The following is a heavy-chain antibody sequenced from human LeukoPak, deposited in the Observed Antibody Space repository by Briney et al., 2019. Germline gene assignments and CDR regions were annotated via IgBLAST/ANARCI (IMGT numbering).Heavy chain of an antibody. CDR1: GFTFSSYS. CDR2: MSSGSRYI. J-gene: IGHJ4*02. D-gene: IGHD3-3*01. V-gene: IGHV3-21*01. Sequence: PGGSLRLSCAASGFTFSSYSMTWVRQAPGKGLEWVSSMSSGSRYIYYADSVRGRFTISRDNAKNSLYLLMNSLRAEDTAVYYCARDRPTGASRLFVVQWGQGTLVTVPS. CDR3: ARDRPTGASRLFVVQ.